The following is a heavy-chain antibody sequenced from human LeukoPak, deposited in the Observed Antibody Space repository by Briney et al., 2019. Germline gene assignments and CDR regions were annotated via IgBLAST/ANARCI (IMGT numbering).Heavy chain of an antibody. D-gene: IGHD3-22*01. Sequence: PSETLSLTCTVSGGSVSSGGYYWSWIRQHPGTGLEWIGYIYYSGSTYYNPSLKSRVTISVDTSKNQFSLKLSSVTAADTAVYYCASSYYDSSGYYLDAFDIWGQGTMVTVSS. CDR2: IYYSGST. V-gene: IGHV4-31*03. CDR1: GGSVSSGGYY. CDR3: ASSYYDSSGYYLDAFDI. J-gene: IGHJ3*02.